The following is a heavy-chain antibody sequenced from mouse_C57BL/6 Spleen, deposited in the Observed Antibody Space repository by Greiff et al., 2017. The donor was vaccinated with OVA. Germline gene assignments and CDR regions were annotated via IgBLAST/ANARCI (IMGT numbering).Heavy chain of an antibody. V-gene: IGHV1-72*01. CDR1: GYTFTSYW. CDR2: IDPNSGGT. Sequence: QVQLKQPGAELVKPGASVKLSCKASGYTFTSYWMHWVKQRPGRGLEWIGRIDPNSGGTKYNEKFKSKATLTVDKPSSTAYMQLSSLTSEDSAVYYCARSSVEGPYAMDYWGQGTSVTVSS. D-gene: IGHD1-1*02. CDR3: ARSSVEGPYAMDY. J-gene: IGHJ4*01.